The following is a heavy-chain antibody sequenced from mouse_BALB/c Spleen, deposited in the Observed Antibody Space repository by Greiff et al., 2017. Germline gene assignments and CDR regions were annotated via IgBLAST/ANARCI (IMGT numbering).Heavy chain of an antibody. CDR1: GDSITSGY. D-gene: IGHD1-1*01. V-gene: IGHV3-8*02. CDR2: ISYSGST. Sequence: EVHLVESGPSLVKPSQTLSLTCSVTGDSITSGYWNWIRKFPGNKLEYMGYISYSGSTYYNPSLKSRISIIRDTSKNQYYLQLNSVTTEDTATYYCARYRVITTVVATNYFDYWGQGTTLTVSS. J-gene: IGHJ2*01. CDR3: ARYRVITTVVATNYFDY.